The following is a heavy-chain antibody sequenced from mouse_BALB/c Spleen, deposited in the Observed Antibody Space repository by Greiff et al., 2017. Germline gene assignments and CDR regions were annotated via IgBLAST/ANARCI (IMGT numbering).Heavy chain of an antibody. CDR2: INPNNGGT. D-gene: IGHD1-1*01. J-gene: IGHJ2*01. Sequence: VQLQQSGPELVKPGASVKIPCKASGYTFTDYNMDWVKQSHGKSLEWIGDINPNNGGTIYNQKFKGKATLTVDKSSSTAYMELRSLTSEDTAVYYCARGFDYYGSSPWYFDYWGQGTTLTVSS. V-gene: IGHV1-18*01. CDR3: ARGFDYYGSSPWYFDY. CDR1: GYTFTDYN.